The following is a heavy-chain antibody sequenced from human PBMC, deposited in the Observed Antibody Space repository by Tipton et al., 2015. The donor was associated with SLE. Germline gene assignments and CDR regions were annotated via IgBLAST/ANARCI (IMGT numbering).Heavy chain of an antibody. CDR1: GFTFSSYW. Sequence: SLRLSCAASGFTFSSYWMSWVRQAPGKGLEWVANIKQDGSEKYYVDSVKGRFTISRDNAKNSLYLQMNSLRAEDTAVYYCAREGGIVVVPAALALYYYGMDVWGQGTTVTVSS. J-gene: IGHJ6*02. CDR3: AREGGIVVVPAALALYYYGMDV. D-gene: IGHD2-2*01. CDR2: IKQDGSEK. V-gene: IGHV3-7*01.